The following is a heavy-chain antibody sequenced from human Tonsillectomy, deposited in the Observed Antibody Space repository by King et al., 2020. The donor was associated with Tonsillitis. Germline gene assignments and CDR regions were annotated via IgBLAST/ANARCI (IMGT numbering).Heavy chain of an antibody. Sequence: VQLQESGPGLVKPSQTLSLTCTVSGGSISSGSYYWSWIRQPAGKGLEWIGRIYTSGSTHYNPSLKSRVTMSVVTSKNQFSLKLSSVTAADTAVYYCARDQSIFGVANTLFDYWGQGTLVTVSS. V-gene: IGHV4-61*02. CDR1: GGSISSGSYY. D-gene: IGHD3-3*01. CDR2: IYTSGST. CDR3: ARDQSIFGVANTLFDY. J-gene: IGHJ4*02.